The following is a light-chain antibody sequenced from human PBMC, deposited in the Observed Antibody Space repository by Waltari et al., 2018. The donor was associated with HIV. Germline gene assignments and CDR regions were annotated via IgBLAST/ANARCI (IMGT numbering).Light chain of an antibody. CDR2: GAS. V-gene: IGKV3-15*01. CDR1: QSVRTS. CDR3: QQYDDWPPFT. J-gene: IGKJ2*01. Sequence: DIVMTQSPAILSVSPGERVTLSCRASQSVRTSLAWYPQKPGQPPRLLIFGASTRATGIPARFSGSGSGTEFTLTISSLQSEDSAVYHCQQYDDWPPFTFGQGTKLEIK.